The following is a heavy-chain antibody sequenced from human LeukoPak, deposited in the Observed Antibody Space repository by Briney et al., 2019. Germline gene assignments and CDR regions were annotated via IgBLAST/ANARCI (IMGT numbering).Heavy chain of an antibody. D-gene: IGHD5-18*01. J-gene: IGHJ4*02. CDR3: ASWLYSYGHFDY. CDR2: ISSSGSTI. V-gene: IGHV3-11*04. CDR1: GFTFSVYY. Sequence: GGSLRLSCAASGFTFSVYYMSWIRQAPGKGLEWVSYISSSGSTIYYADSVKGRFTISRDNAKNSLYLQMNSLRAEDTAVYYCASWLYSYGHFDYWGQGTLVTVSS.